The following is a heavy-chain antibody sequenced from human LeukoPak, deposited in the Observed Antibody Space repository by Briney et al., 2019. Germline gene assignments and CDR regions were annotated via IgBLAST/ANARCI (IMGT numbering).Heavy chain of an antibody. Sequence: GRSLRLSCAASGITFDEYAMNWVRQAPGKGLEWVSNINWNTGVIVYADSVKGRFTVSRDNAKTSLFLQMNSLRAEDTALYYCAKDVLTATTFDSGMNVWGQGTTVTVSS. CDR1: GITFDEYA. D-gene: IGHD1-20*01. CDR2: INWNTGVI. J-gene: IGHJ6*02. CDR3: AKDVLTATTFDSGMNV. V-gene: IGHV3-9*01.